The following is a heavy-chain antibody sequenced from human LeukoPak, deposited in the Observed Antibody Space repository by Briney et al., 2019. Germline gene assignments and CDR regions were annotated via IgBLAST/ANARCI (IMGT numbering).Heavy chain of an antibody. J-gene: IGHJ4*02. CDR3: AKFKGHYYYDSSGYCDN. CDR2: ISAADGDNT. Sequence: GGSLRLSCGASGFTFRNYAMGWVRQAPGKGLEWVSVISAADGDNTYYADSVKGRFSISRDNSNYTVYLQMNSLRAEDTAVFYCAKFKGHYYYDSSGYCDNWGQGTLVTVSS. CDR1: GFTFRNYA. V-gene: IGHV3-23*01. D-gene: IGHD3-22*01.